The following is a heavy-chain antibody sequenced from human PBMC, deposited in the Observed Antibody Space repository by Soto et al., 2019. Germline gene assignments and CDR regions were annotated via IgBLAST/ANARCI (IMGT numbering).Heavy chain of an antibody. V-gene: IGHV3-21*01. CDR3: ARAHLRDGYIGFDY. J-gene: IGHJ4*02. CDR2: ISSSSSYI. Sequence: EGSLRLSCAASGCTFSSYSKNWVRQAPGKGLEWVSSISSSSSYIYYADSVKGRFTISRDNAKHSLYLQMNSLRAEDTAVSYCARAHLRDGYIGFDYWRPGTLVTVSS. CDR1: GCTFSSYS. D-gene: IGHD5-12*01.